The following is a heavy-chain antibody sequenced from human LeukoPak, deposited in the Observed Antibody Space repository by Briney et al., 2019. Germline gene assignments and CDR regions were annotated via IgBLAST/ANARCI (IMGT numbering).Heavy chain of an antibody. Sequence: SETLSLTRTVSGGSISSYYWSWIRQPPGKGLEWIGEINHSGSTNYNPSLKSRVTISVDTSKNQFSLKLSSVTAADTAVYYCARAQALAADYWGQGTLVTVSS. CDR2: INHSGST. J-gene: IGHJ4*02. CDR3: ARAQALAADY. V-gene: IGHV4-34*01. CDR1: GGSISSYY.